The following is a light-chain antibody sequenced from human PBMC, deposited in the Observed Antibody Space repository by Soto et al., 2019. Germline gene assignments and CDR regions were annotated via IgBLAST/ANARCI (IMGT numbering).Light chain of an antibody. J-gene: IGLJ2*01. CDR1: SSDFGDYSS. Sequence: QSVLTQPASVSGSPGQSITISCTGTSSDFGDYSSVSWYQQHPGQAPKLIIYEVTNRPSGISNHFSGSKSGNTASLTISGLQAEDEAHYYCSSYTSTRTLLFGGGTKLTVL. V-gene: IGLV2-14*01. CDR2: EVT. CDR3: SSYTSTRTLL.